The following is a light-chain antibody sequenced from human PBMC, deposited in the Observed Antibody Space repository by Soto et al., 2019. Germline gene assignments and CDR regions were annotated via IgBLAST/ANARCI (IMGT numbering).Light chain of an antibody. CDR1: SSNIGSNT. CDR2: NNN. Sequence: QSVLTQPPSASGTPGQRVTISCAGSSSNIGSNTVNWYQQLPGTAPKLLIYNNNQWPSGVPDRFSGSKSGTSASLAISGLQSEDEADYYCAAWDDSLSGSVFGTGTKVTVL. V-gene: IGLV1-44*01. J-gene: IGLJ1*01. CDR3: AAWDDSLSGSV.